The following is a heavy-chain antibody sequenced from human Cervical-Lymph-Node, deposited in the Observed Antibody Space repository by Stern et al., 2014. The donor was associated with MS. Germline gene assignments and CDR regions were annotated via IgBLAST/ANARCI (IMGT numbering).Heavy chain of an antibody. V-gene: IGHV3-74*01. Sequence: XQAPGKXXVWXXXIXXDGTSISYADSVKGRFTISRDNAKNTLYLQMNSLRAEDTAVYYCARDLVVPARDVYSGMDVWGQGTTVTVSS. D-gene: IGHD2-2*01. CDR3: ARDLVVPARDVYSGMDV. CDR2: IXXDGTSI. J-gene: IGHJ6*02.